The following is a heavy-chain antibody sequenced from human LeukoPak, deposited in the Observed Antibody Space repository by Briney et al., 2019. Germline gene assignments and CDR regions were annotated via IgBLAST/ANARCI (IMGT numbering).Heavy chain of an antibody. CDR2: IYYSGST. D-gene: IGHD2-2*01. Sequence: SETLSLTCTVSGGSISSSSYYWGWIRQPPGKGLEWIGSIYYSGSTYYNPSLKSRVTISVDTSKNQFSLKLSSVTAADTAVYYCATREVVPAAVISLYYFDYWGQGTLVTVSS. CDR1: GGSISSSSYY. CDR3: ATREVVPAAVISLYYFDY. V-gene: IGHV4-39*07. J-gene: IGHJ4*02.